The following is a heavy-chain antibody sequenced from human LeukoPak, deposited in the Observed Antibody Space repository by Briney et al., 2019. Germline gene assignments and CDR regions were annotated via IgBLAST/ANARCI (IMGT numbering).Heavy chain of an antibody. CDR3: ARGRLGEGYFDY. J-gene: IGHJ4*02. V-gene: IGHV1-69*04. CDR1: GGTFSSYA. CDR2: IIPILGIA. D-gene: IGHD2-21*01. Sequence: GASVKVSCKASGGTFSSYAISWVRQAPGQGLEWMGRIIPILGIANYAQKFQGRVTITADKSTSTAYMELSSLRSEDTAVYYCARGRLGEGYFDYWGQGTLVTVSS.